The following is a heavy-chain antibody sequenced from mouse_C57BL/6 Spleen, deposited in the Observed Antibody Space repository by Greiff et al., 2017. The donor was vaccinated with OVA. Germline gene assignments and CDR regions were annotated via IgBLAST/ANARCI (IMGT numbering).Heavy chain of an antibody. Sequence: EVQRVESGGGLVQPGGSMKLSCVASGFTFSNYWMNWVRQSPEKGLEWVAQIRLKSDNYATHYAESVKGRFTNSRDDSKSSVYLQMNNLRAEDTGMYDCTGSYYGSRRYFDDWGQGTTLTVSS. D-gene: IGHD1-1*01. CDR2: IRLKSDNYAT. J-gene: IGHJ2*01. CDR3: TGSYYGSRRYFDD. CDR1: GFTFSNYW. V-gene: IGHV6-3*01.